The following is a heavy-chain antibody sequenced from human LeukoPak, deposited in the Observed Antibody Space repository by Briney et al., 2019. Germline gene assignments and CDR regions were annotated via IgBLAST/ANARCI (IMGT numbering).Heavy chain of an antibody. CDR1: SGSISSSSYY. D-gene: IGHD3-10*01. Sequence: WETLSLTCTVSSGSISSSSYYWGCVRQPRGKGLEWIGSIYYSGSTYYHPSLKSRATISVDTSTNQFSIKPSSVPAADTAVYYCATSATYYYGSGRINWFDPWGQGTLVTVSS. CDR3: ATSATYYYGSGRINWFDP. J-gene: IGHJ5*02. V-gene: IGHV4-39*01. CDR2: IYYSGST.